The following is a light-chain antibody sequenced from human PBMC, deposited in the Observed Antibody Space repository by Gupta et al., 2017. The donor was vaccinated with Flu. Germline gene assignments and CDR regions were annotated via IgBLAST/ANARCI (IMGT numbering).Light chain of an antibody. J-gene: IGKJ2*01. CDR1: QSVGSF. V-gene: IGKV3-11*01. CDR3: QQRRDGHPLYI. Sequence: EIVLTQSPGTLSLSPGGRATLSCRASQSVGSFLAWYQQQPGRAPRLLIYDASNRAAGITARFSGSGAGTDFTLTNSSRDPEDFAVYYCQQRRDGHPLYIFGQGTKLEIK. CDR2: DAS.